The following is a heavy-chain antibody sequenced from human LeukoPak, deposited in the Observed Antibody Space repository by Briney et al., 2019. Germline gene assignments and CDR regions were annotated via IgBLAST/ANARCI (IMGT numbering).Heavy chain of an antibody. CDR1: GFNFDDYA. D-gene: IGHD6-19*01. CDR2: ISWDGGAA. Sequence: GGSLRLSCAASGFNFDDYAMQWVRQAQGKGLEWVSLISWDGGAAYYADSVKGRFTISRDNSKNSLFLHMSSLRAEDTALYYCVKGTSSGWLYIDYWGQGTLVTVSS. J-gene: IGHJ4*02. CDR3: VKGTSSGWLYIDY. V-gene: IGHV3-43D*03.